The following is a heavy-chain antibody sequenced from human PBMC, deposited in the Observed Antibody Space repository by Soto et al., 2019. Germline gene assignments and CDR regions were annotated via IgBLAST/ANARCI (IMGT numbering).Heavy chain of an antibody. V-gene: IGHV3-30*18. CDR1: GFTFSSYG. J-gene: IGHJ4*02. D-gene: IGHD5-18*01. CDR2: ISYDGSNK. Sequence: QVQLVESGGGVDQPGRSLRLSCAASGFTFSSYGMHWVRQAPGKGLEWVAVISYDGSNKYYADSVKGRFTISRDNSKNTLYLQMNSLRAEDTAVYYCAKGGPNVDTAMINFDYWGQGTLVTVSS. CDR3: AKGGPNVDTAMINFDY.